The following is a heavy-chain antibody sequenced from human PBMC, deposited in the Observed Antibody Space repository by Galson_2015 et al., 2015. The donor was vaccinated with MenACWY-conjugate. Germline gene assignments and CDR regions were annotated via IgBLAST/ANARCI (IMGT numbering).Heavy chain of an antibody. V-gene: IGHV3-64D*09. Sequence: SLRLSCAASGFTFSSYAMSWVRQAPGKGLEWVSAISSNGGSTYYADSVKGRFTISRDNSKNTLYLQMSSLRAEDTAVYYCVKWGPAGTLPLYYYYGMDVWGQGTTVTVSS. J-gene: IGHJ6*02. CDR3: VKWGPAGTLPLYYYYGMDV. CDR2: ISSNGGST. CDR1: GFTFSSYA. D-gene: IGHD6-19*01.